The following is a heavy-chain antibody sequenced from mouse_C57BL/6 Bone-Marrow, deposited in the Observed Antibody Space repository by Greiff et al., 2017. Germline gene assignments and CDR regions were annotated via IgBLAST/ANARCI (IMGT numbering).Heavy chain of an antibody. CDR3: ASWDALYYAMDY. J-gene: IGHJ4*01. Sequence: VQLQESGAELARPGASVKMSCKASGYTFTSYTLHWVKQRPGQGLEWIGYINPRSGYTKYNQKFKDKATFTADKSSSSAYMQLSSLTSADSAVYYCASWDALYYAMDYWGQGTSVTVSS. V-gene: IGHV1-4*01. CDR2: INPRSGYT. CDR1: GYTFTSYT. D-gene: IGHD4-1*01.